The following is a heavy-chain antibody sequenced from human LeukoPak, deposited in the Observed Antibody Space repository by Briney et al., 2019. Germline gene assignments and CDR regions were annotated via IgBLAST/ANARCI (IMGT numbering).Heavy chain of an antibody. J-gene: IGHJ3*02. V-gene: IGHV4-59*08. CDR1: AGSISSYY. CDR2: IYYGGST. Sequence: PSVTLSLTCTVSAGSISSYYWRWIRQPPGKGRERIGSIYYGGSTNYNPSLKSRVTISVDTSKSQYSLKLSSVTAADTAVYYCARQGRGDDAFDIWGQGTMVTVSS. D-gene: IGHD3-16*01. CDR3: ARQGRGDDAFDI.